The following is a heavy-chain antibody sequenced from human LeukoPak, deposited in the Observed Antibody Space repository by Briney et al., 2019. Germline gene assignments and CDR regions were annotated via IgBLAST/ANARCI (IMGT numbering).Heavy chain of an antibody. J-gene: IGHJ6*03. D-gene: IGHD6-19*01. CDR1: GFTFSSYS. CDR2: ISSSSSYI. CDR3: ARNPQEGSGWFLYYYYYMDV. V-gene: IGHV3-21*01. Sequence: PGGSLRLSCAASGFTFSSYSMNWVRQAPGKGLEWVSSISSSSSYIYYADSVKGRFTISRDNAKNSLYLQVNSLRAEDTAVYYCARNPQEGSGWFLYYYYYMDVWGKGTTVTVSS.